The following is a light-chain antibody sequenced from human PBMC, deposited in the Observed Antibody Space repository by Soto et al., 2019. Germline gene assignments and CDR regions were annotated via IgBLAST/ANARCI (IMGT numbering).Light chain of an antibody. J-gene: IGKJ1*01. CDR1: QSVGSTY. V-gene: IGKV3-15*01. Sequence: EIVLTQSPGTLSFSPGERATLSCRASQSVGSTYLAWYQQKPGQAPRLLIYGAFTRATGIPARFSGTGSGTEFTLTISSLQSEDFALYYCQQYNDWPLTFGQGTKVDIK. CDR2: GAF. CDR3: QQYNDWPLT.